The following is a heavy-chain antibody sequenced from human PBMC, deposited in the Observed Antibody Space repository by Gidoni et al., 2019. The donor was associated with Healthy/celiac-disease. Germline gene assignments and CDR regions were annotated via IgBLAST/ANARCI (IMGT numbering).Heavy chain of an antibody. Sequence: EVQLVECGGGLVQPGGSMKLSCASSGFTVSGSAMHWVRQASGKGLEWVGRIRSKANSYATAYAASVKGMFTISRDDSKNTAYLQMNSLKTEDTAVYYCTSLGLWDDAFDIWGQGTMVTVSS. CDR3: TSLGLWDDAFDI. J-gene: IGHJ3*02. D-gene: IGHD1-26*01. CDR2: IRSKANSYAT. CDR1: GFTVSGSA. V-gene: IGHV3-73*02.